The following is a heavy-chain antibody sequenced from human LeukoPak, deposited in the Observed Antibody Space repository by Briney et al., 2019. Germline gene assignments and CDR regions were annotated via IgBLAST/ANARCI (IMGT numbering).Heavy chain of an antibody. CDR2: INPSGGST. CDR1: GYTFTSYY. D-gene: IGHD3-16*02. CDR3: ARAPVHRSYYVWGSYRPIDY. Sequence: GASVKVSCKASGYTFTSYYMHWVRQAPGQGLEWMGIINPSGGSTSYAQKFQGRVTMIRDMSTSTVYMELSSLRSEDTAVYYCARAPVHRSYYVWGSYRPIDYWGQGTLVTVSS. V-gene: IGHV1-46*01. J-gene: IGHJ4*02.